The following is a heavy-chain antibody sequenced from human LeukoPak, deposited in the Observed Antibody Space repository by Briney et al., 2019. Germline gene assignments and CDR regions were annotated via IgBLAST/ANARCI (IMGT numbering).Heavy chain of an antibody. Sequence: GGSLRLSCEASGFTFSSYEMNWVRQAPGKGLEWVSYISGSGSAIYYADSVKGRFTISRDNAKHSLYLQMNSLRAEDTAVYYCARGLGIAVAYDYWGQGTLVTVSS. CDR1: GFTFSSYE. CDR3: ARGLGIAVAYDY. D-gene: IGHD6-19*01. J-gene: IGHJ4*02. V-gene: IGHV3-48*03. CDR2: ISGSGSAI.